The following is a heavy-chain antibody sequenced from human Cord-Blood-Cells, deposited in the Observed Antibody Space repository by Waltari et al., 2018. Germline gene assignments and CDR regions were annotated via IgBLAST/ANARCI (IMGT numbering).Heavy chain of an antibody. CDR1: GFTFSSYA. Sequence: QVQLVESGGGVVQPGRSLRLSCAASGFTFSSYAMHWVRQAPGKGLEWVAVISYDGSNKYYPDSLKGRFTISRDNSKNTLYLQMNSLRAEDTAVYYCASGGSGWYFDYWGQGTLVTVSS. CDR3: ASGGSGWYFDY. J-gene: IGHJ4*02. CDR2: ISYDGSNK. D-gene: IGHD6-19*01. V-gene: IGHV3-30-3*01.